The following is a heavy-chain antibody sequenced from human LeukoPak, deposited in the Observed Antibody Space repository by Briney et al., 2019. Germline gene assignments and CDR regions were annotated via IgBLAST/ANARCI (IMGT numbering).Heavy chain of an antibody. V-gene: IGHV1-69*04. CDR1: GGTFSSYA. D-gene: IGHD5-12*01. CDR3: AVSLCGYSAYDCPLD. Sequence: SVKVSCKASGGTFSSYAISWVRQAPGQGLEWMGRIIPILGIANYAQKFQGRVTITADKSTSTAYMELSSLRSEDTAVYYCAVSLCGYSAYDCPLDWGQGTLVTVSS. CDR2: IIPILGIA. J-gene: IGHJ4*02.